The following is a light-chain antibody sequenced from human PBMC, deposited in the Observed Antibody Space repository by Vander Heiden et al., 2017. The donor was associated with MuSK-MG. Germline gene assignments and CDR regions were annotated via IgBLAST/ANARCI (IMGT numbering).Light chain of an antibody. J-gene: IGLJ2*01. V-gene: IGLV2-23*02. CDR3: SSYEDEGSGTFVL. CDR1: SSDVGGYNL. CDR2: EDT. Sequence: QSALTQPASVSGSPGQSITISCTGTSSDVGGYNLVSWYQQHPGKAPKLMIFEDTKRPSGVSNRFSGSKSGNTASLTISGLQAEDEADYYCSSYEDEGSGTFVLFGGGTHLTVL.